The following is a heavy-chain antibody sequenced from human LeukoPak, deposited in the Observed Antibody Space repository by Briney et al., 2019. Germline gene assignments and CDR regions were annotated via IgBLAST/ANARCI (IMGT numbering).Heavy chain of an antibody. V-gene: IGHV3-49*04. CDR2: IRSKSYGGTT. J-gene: IGHJ4*02. CDR3: SRGAVTIGY. CDR1: GFTFGDFA. D-gene: IGHD4-17*01. Sequence: GSLRLSCTASGFTFGDFAMGWVRQAPGKGLEWVGFIRSKSYGGTTEYSASVKGRFTISRDDSNSIAYLQMNSLKTEDTAVYYCSRGAVTIGYWGQGTLVSVSS.